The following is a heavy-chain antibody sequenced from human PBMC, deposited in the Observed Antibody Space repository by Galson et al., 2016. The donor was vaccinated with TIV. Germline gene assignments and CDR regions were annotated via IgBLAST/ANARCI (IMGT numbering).Heavy chain of an antibody. CDR1: GYILTNFW. Sequence: QSGAEVKKPGESLKISCQDSGYILTNFWIAWVRQMPGQGLEWMGIMKPGDSDTRYSPSFQGQVTISVDKSIGTAYLQWSSLKASDTAMYYCARHGVKPGSFDIWGQGTMVTVSS. J-gene: IGHJ3*02. V-gene: IGHV5-51*01. CDR2: MKPGDSDT. D-gene: IGHD3-16*01. CDR3: ARHGVKPGSFDI.